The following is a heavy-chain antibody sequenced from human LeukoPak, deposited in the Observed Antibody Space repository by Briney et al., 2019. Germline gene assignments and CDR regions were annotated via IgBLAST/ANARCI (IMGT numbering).Heavy chain of an antibody. V-gene: IGHV4-34*01. J-gene: IGHJ5*02. D-gene: IGHD6-19*01. Sequence: SETLSLTCAVYGGSFSGYYWSWIRQPPGKGLEWIGEINHSGSTNYNPSLKSRVTISVDTSKNQFSLKLSSVTAADTAVYYCARQGPAVAGTVVPHNWFDPWGQGTLVTVSS. CDR3: ARQGPAVAGTVVPHNWFDP. CDR1: GGSFSGYY. CDR2: INHSGST.